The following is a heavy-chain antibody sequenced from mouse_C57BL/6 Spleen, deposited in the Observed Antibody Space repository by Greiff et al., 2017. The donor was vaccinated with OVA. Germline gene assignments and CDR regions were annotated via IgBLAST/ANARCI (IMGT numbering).Heavy chain of an antibody. CDR3: APSSSWFAY. J-gene: IGHJ3*01. D-gene: IGHD1-1*01. CDR2: INPSDSAT. V-gene: IGHV1-74*01. CDR1: GYTFTSYW. Sequence: VQLQQPGAELVKPGASVKVSCKASGYTFTSYWMHWVQQRPGQGLEWIGWINPSDSATNYNQKFKGKATLTVDKSSSTGYMQLSSLTSEDSAVYYCAPSSSWFAYWGQGTLVTVSA.